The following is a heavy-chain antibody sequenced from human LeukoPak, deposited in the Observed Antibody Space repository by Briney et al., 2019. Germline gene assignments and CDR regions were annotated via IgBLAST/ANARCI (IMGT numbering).Heavy chain of an antibody. J-gene: IGHJ4*02. CDR3: ARSSAAGYYFDY. D-gene: IGHD6-13*01. V-gene: IGHV4-39*07. CDR2: INHSGST. CDR1: GGSISSSGYY. Sequence: SETLSLTCTVSGGSISSSGYYWSWIRQPPGKGLEWIGEINHSGSTNYNPSLKSRVTISVDTSKNQFSLKLSSVTAADTAVYYCARSSAAGYYFDYWGQGTLVTVSS.